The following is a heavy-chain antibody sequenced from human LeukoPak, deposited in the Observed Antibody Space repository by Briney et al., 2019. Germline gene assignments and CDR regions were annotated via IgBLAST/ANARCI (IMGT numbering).Heavy chain of an antibody. V-gene: IGHV3-7*03. Sequence: PGGSLRLFCAASGFPFSSYSMTCLRDATGKGLEWVANIMPDGTKKFYVNSVKGRFTISRDNALNSLYLQMNSLRAEDTAIYYCARSSPYGTTWYGRSDYWGQGTLVTVSS. CDR1: GFPFSSYS. J-gene: IGHJ4*02. CDR3: ARSSPYGTTWYGRSDY. D-gene: IGHD6-13*01. CDR2: IMPDGTKK.